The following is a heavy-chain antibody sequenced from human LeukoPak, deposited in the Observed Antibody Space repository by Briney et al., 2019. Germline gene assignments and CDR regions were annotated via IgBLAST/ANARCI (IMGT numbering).Heavy chain of an antibody. V-gene: IGHV4-59*01. Sequence: SETLSLTCTVSGGSISSYYWSWIRQPPGKGLEWIGYIYYSVSTNYNPSLKSRVTISVDTSKNQFSLKLSSVTAADTAVYYCARETSTMVRGVNWFDPWGQGTLVTVSS. D-gene: IGHD3-10*01. CDR1: GGSISSYY. CDR3: ARETSTMVRGVNWFDP. J-gene: IGHJ5*02. CDR2: IYYSVST.